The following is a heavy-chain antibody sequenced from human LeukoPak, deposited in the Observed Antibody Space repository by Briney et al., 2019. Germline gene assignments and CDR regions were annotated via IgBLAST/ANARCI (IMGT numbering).Heavy chain of an antibody. CDR1: GFNFSDHY. V-gene: IGHV3-11*01. CDR3: ARALYGSSGYYDY. J-gene: IGHJ4*02. D-gene: IGHD3-22*01. CDR2: ISGSGATL. Sequence: PGGSLRLSCAASGFNFSDHYMSWVRPTPGRGLEWVTYISGSGATLHHADSVKGRFTISRDNAKNSLSLQMNSLRAEDTALYYCARALYGSSGYYDYWGQGILVTVSS.